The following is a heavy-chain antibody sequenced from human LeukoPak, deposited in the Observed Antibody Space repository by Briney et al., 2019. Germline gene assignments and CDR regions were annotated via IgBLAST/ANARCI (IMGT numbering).Heavy chain of an antibody. CDR2: IKQDGSEQ. CDR1: GFTFTTYW. Sequence: GGSLRLSCAASGFTFTTYWMGWVRQAPGKGLEWVANIKQDGSEQYYVDSVKGRFTISRDNAKNSLSLQMNSLRAEDTAVYYCAIGIVGATTGDYRGQGTLVTVSS. D-gene: IGHD1-26*01. V-gene: IGHV3-7*03. J-gene: IGHJ4*02. CDR3: AIGIVGATTGDY.